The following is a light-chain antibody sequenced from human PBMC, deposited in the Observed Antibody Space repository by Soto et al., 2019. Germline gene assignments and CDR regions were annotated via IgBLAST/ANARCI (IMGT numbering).Light chain of an antibody. Sequence: QSALTQPASVSGSAGQSITISCSGTMRDVGAYNLVSWYQQPPGTAPKLIIYEVRNRPSGISSRFSGSRSGNTASLTISGLQPEDEGDYYCRESTARSPLVFGGGTKVTVL. CDR1: MRDVGAYNL. CDR2: EVR. J-gene: IGLJ3*02. CDR3: RESTARSPLV. V-gene: IGLV2-14*01.